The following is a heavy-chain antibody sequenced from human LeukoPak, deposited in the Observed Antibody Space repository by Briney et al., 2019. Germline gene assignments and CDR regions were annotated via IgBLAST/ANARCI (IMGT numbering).Heavy chain of an antibody. V-gene: IGHV3-30-3*01. CDR2: ISYDGSNK. CDR3: AKDAGYYYDSSGYYSFDY. Sequence: GGSLRLSCAASGFTFSSYAMHWVRQVPGKGLEWVAVISYDGSNKYYADSVKGRFTISRDNSKNTLYLQMNSLRAEDTAVYYCAKDAGYYYDSSGYYSFDYWGQGTLVTVSS. CDR1: GFTFSSYA. J-gene: IGHJ4*02. D-gene: IGHD3-22*01.